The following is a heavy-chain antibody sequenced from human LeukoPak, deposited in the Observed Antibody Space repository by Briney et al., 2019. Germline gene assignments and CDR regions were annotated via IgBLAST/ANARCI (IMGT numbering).Heavy chain of an antibody. V-gene: IGHV1-8*03. CDR1: GYTFTGYY. CDR2: INPNSGNT. D-gene: IGHD3-10*01. CDR3: ARGPNRKITMVRGVIPRSFDP. J-gene: IGHJ5*02. Sequence: GASVKVSCKASGYTFTGYYMHWVRQAPGQGLEWMGWINPNSGNTGYAQKFQGRVTITRNTSISTAYMELSSLRSEDTAVYYCARGPNRKITMVRGVIPRSFDPWGQGTLVTVSS.